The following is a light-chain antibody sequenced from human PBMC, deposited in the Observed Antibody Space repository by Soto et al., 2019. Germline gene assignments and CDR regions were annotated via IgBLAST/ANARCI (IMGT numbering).Light chain of an antibody. V-gene: IGLV2-14*01. Sequence: QSALTQPASVSGSLGQSITISCTGTSSDVGGYNYVSWYQQHPGKAPKLMFYEVSNRPSGVSNRFSGSKSGNTASLTISGLQAEDEADYYCSSYTTSCTLVVFGGGTKLTVL. J-gene: IGLJ2*01. CDR1: SSDVGGYNY. CDR3: SSYTTSCTLVV. CDR2: EVS.